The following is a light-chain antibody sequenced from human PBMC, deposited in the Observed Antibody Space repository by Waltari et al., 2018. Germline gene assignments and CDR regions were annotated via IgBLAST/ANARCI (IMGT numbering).Light chain of an antibody. CDR1: QSLQHLNGYHY. CDR3: MQARQTPFT. J-gene: IGKJ2*01. CDR2: LGS. V-gene: IGKV2-28*01. Sequence: EIVMTQSPLSLPVTPGEPASISCRSSQSLQHLNGYHYLDWYLQKPGQSRKLLIYLGSSRASGGPGRFCGSRSGTDFTLRISRVEADDVGVYYCMQARQTPFTFGQGTKLEI.